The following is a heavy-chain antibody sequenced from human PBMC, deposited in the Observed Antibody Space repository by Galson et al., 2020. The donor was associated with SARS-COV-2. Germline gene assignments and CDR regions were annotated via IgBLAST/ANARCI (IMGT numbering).Heavy chain of an antibody. D-gene: IGHD6-19*01. CDR3: SGEGWQGGY. Sequence: GGSLRLTCEVSGFTFNDFWMSWFRQAPGKGLEWVANIKGDGSETNYADFVKGRFSISRDNAANSLYLQMNSLRVEDSAGYYCSGEGWQGGYWGQGTRVTVSS. CDR1: GFTFNDFW. CDR2: IKGDGSET. J-gene: IGHJ4*02. V-gene: IGHV3-7*01.